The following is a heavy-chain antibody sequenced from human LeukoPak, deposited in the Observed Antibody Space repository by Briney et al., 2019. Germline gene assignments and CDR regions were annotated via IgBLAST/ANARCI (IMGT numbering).Heavy chain of an antibody. V-gene: IGHV1-46*01. Sequence: GASVKVSCKASGYTFTSYYMHWVRQAPGQGLEWMGIINPSGGSTSYAQKFQGRVTMTRDTSTSTVYMELSSLRSEDTAVYYCALQRIRDGYNPAGYAYWGQGTLVTVSS. CDR2: INPSGGST. J-gene: IGHJ4*02. CDR3: ALQRIRDGYNPAGYAY. CDR1: GYTFTSYY. D-gene: IGHD5-12*01.